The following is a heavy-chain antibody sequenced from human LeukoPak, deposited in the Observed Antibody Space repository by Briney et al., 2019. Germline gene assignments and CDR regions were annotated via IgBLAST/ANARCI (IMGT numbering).Heavy chain of an antibody. Sequence: GGSLRLSCAASGFTFSSYGMHWVRQAPGKGLEWVAVISYDGSNKYYADSVKGRFTISRDNSKNTLYLQMNSLRAEDTAVYYCARSGDIVVVPAAIRDHDAFDIWGQGTMVTVSS. CDR1: GFTFSSYG. J-gene: IGHJ3*02. CDR3: ARSGDIVVVPAAIRDHDAFDI. D-gene: IGHD2-2*01. CDR2: ISYDGSNK. V-gene: IGHV3-30*03.